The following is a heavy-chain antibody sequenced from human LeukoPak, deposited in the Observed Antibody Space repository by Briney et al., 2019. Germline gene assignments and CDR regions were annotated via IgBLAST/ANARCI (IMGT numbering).Heavy chain of an antibody. J-gene: IGHJ3*02. D-gene: IGHD3-3*01. CDR2: IYYSGST. CDR1: GGSISSTSYY. V-gene: IGHV4-39*01. CDR3: ARHKGDDFWSGYCFDI. Sequence: SETLSPTCTVSGGSISSTSYYWGWIRQPPGKGLEWIGNIYYSGSTYYNPSLKSRVTISVDTSKNQFSLKLSSVTAADTAVYYCARHKGDDFWSGYCFDIWGQGTMVTVSS.